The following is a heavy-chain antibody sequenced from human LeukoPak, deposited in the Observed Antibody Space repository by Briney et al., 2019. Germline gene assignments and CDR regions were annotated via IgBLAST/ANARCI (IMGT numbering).Heavy chain of an antibody. J-gene: IGHJ4*02. Sequence: GESLRLSCAASGFTFSDNYMSWIRQAPGKGLEWVSYISSSGGTIYYADSVKGRFTISRDNAKNSLYLQMNSLRAEDTAVYYCARVSTGNEYWGQGTLVTVSS. CDR2: ISSSGGTI. V-gene: IGHV3-11*01. CDR3: ARVSTGNEY. CDR1: GFTFSDNY.